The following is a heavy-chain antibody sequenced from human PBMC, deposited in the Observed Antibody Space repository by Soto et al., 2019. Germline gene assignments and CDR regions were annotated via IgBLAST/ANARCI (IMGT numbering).Heavy chain of an antibody. Sequence: GGSLRLSCAASGFTFSSYDMHWVRQATGKGLEWVSAIGTAGDTYYPGSVNGRFTISRENAKNSLYLQMNSLRAGDTAVYYCARGYCSGGSCPVMHAFDIWGQGTMVTVSS. CDR1: GFTFSSYD. CDR3: ARGYCSGGSCPVMHAFDI. D-gene: IGHD2-15*01. J-gene: IGHJ3*02. CDR2: IGTAGDT. V-gene: IGHV3-13*01.